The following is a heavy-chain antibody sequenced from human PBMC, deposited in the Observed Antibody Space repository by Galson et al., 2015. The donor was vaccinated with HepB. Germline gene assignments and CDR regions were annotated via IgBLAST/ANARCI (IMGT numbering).Heavy chain of an antibody. CDR3: AKDLEYFGFDAFDM. CDR2: ISGSGGDT. CDR1: GFTFRIYA. J-gene: IGHJ3*02. Sequence: SLRLSCAASGFTFRIYAMSWVRQAPGKGLEWVAVISGSGGDTTYADSVKGRFTISRDNSKNTVDLQMHSLRDDETAVYYCAKDLEYFGFDAFDMWGQGTMVTVSS. D-gene: IGHD3-9*01. V-gene: IGHV3-23*01.